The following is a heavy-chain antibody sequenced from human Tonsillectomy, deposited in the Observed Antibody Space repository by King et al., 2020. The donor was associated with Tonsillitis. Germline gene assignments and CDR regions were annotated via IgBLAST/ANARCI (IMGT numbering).Heavy chain of an antibody. J-gene: IGHJ5*02. CDR3: ARMYGDYANWFDP. CDR1: GYSISSGYY. D-gene: IGHD4-17*01. Sequence: QLQESGPGLVKPSETLSLTCAVSGYSISSGYYWGWIRQPPGKGLEWIGSIYHSGSTYYNPSLKSRVTISIDTSKNQFSLKLSSVTAADTAVYYCARMYGDYANWFDPWGQGTLVTVSS. CDR2: IYHSGST. V-gene: IGHV4-38-2*01.